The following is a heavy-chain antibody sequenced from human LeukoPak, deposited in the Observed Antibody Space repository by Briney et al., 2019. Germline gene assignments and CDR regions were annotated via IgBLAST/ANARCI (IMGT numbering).Heavy chain of an antibody. Sequence: GASVKVSFKASGYPFTSYGISWVRQAPGQGLEWMGWISAYNGNTNYAQKLQGRVTMTTDTSTSTAYMELRSLRSDDTAVYYCARAVVVAANTYFDYWGQGTLVTVSS. CDR1: GYPFTSYG. V-gene: IGHV1-18*01. CDR3: ARAVVVAANTYFDY. J-gene: IGHJ4*02. CDR2: ISAYNGNT. D-gene: IGHD2-15*01.